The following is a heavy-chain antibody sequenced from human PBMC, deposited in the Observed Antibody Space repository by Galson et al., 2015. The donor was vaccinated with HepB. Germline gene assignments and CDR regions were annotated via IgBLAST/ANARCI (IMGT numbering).Heavy chain of an antibody. Sequence: SLRLSCAGSGFSFVSHSMNWVRHTPGKGLEWLAYISRGGAKYYAGSAEGRFTISQDNAKESMYLHMSSLRVEDTAVYHCARNPASYDYYNMDVWGQGTTVTVSS. V-gene: IGHV3-48*01. J-gene: IGHJ6*03. D-gene: IGHD6-25*01. CDR2: ISRGGAK. CDR1: GFSFVSHS. CDR3: ARNPASYDYYNMDV.